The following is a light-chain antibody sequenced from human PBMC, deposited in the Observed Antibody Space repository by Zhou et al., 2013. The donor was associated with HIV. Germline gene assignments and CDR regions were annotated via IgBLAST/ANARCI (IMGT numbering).Light chain of an antibody. V-gene: IGKV1-5*03. CDR3: QHSFTTPIT. J-gene: IGKJ4*01. CDR2: KAS. CDR1: QGISRW. Sequence: DIQMTQSPSTLSASVGDRVTITCRASQGISRWLAWYQQKPGRAPKVLVYKASSLESGVPSRFSGSGSGTEFTLTISSLQPDDLATYYCQHSFTTPITFGGGTRVEIK.